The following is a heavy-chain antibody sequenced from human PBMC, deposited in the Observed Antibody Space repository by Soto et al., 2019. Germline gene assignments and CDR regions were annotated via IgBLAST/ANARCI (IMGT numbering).Heavy chain of an antibody. J-gene: IGHJ4*02. Sequence: PGGSLRLSCAASGFTFSSYGMHWVRQAPGKGLEWVAVISYDGSNKYYADSVKGRFTISRDNSKNTLYLQMNSLRAEDTAVYYCSSDWNYIDYWGQGTLVTVSS. CDR3: SSDWNYIDY. CDR1: GFTFSSYG. CDR2: ISYDGSNK. V-gene: IGHV3-30*03. D-gene: IGHD6-6*01.